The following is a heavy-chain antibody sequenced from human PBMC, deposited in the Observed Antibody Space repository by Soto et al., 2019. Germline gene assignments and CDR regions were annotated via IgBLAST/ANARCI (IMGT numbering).Heavy chain of an antibody. D-gene: IGHD6-6*01. Sequence: LSLTCTVSGGSIISGDYYWSWIRQPPGKGLEWIGYIYYSGSTYYNPSLKSRVIISVDTSKNQFSLKLSSVTAADTAVYYCARGHSSSSFYFDYWGQGTLVTVSS. V-gene: IGHV4-30-4*01. CDR1: GGSIISGDYY. J-gene: IGHJ4*02. CDR3: ARGHSSSSFYFDY. CDR2: IYYSGST.